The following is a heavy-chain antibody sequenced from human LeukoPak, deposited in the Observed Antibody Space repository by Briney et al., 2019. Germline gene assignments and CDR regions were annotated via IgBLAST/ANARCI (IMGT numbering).Heavy chain of an antibody. Sequence: SETLSLTCTVSGGSISGYYWSWIRQAPGNGLEGIGYIYYSGGTNYNPSLKSRVTISVDTSKNQFSLKLSSVTAADTAVYYCARLSCGGDCYGGNGVDYWGQGTLVTVSS. J-gene: IGHJ4*02. V-gene: IGHV4-59*01. CDR3: ARLSCGGDCYGGNGVDY. D-gene: IGHD2-21*02. CDR2: IYYSGGT. CDR1: GGSISGYY.